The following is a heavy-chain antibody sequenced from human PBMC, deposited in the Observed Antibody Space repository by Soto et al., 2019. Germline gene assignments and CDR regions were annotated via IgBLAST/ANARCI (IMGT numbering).Heavy chain of an antibody. CDR2: IYYTGNT. CDR1: GGSITDNY. D-gene: IGHD3-3*01. J-gene: IGHJ5*02. Sequence: QVQLQQSGPGLLKPSETLSLTCSVSGGSITDNYWTWIRQSPGKGLEWVGYIYYTGNTNYNPSLKRRVTISLDRSKNQFSLKLDSVTAADTAVYYCARALDYDFWGGRNWFDPWGQGTLVTVSS. V-gene: IGHV4-59*01. CDR3: ARALDYDFWGGRNWFDP.